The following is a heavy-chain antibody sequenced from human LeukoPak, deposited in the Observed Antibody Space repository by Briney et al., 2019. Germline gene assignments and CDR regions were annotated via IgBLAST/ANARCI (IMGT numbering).Heavy chain of an antibody. Sequence: TGGSLRLSCAASGFTFSSYAMSWVRQAPGKGLEWVSAISGSGGSTYYADSVKGRFTISRDNSKNTLYLQMNSLRAEDTAVYYCAKDMAGYSYGYDYWGQGTLVTVSS. V-gene: IGHV3-23*01. CDR3: AKDMAGYSYGYDY. D-gene: IGHD5-18*01. J-gene: IGHJ4*02. CDR1: GFTFSSYA. CDR2: ISGSGGST.